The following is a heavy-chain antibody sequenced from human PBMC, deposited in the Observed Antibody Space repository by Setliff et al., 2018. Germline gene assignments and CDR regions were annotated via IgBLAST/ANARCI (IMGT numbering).Heavy chain of an antibody. CDR1: GVTVNKPW. CDR3: VTGSVPPN. V-gene: IGHV3-7*03. CDR2: TNPDGDEI. J-gene: IGHJ4*02. Sequence: PGGSLRLSCAGSGVTVNKPWMSWVRQAPGKGLEWVALTNPDGDEIHYVDSVKGRFTISRENAKNSLFLQISSLRAEDTAMYYCVTGSVPPNWGQGTLVTVSS.